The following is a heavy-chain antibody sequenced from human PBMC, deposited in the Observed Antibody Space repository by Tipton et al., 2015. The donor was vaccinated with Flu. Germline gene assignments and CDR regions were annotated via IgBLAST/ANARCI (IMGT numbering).Heavy chain of an antibody. CDR1: GFTFSSNS. V-gene: IGHV3-21*01. CDR2: ISSTGNSI. CDR3: TRDKSGAFSDS. J-gene: IGHJ4*02. Sequence: CAASGFTFSSNSMNWVRQAPGMGLEWVSSISSTGNSIHYSESVKGRFTISRDNAKNSLYLQLNSLRAEDTAIYYCTRDKSGAFSDSWGQGTLVSVSS. D-gene: IGHD3-10*01.